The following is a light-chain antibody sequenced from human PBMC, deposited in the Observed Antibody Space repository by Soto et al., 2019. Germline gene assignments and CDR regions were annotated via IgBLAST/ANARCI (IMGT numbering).Light chain of an antibody. CDR2: VNSDGSH. J-gene: IGLJ3*02. Sequence: QSVLTQSPSASASLGASVKLTCTLSSGHSIYDIAWHQQKPEKGPRYLMKVNSDGSHSKGDGIPDRFSGSSSGAERYLSISSLQSEDEADYYCQTWGTGIRVFGGGTKLTV. V-gene: IGLV4-69*01. CDR1: SGHSIYD. CDR3: QTWGTGIRV.